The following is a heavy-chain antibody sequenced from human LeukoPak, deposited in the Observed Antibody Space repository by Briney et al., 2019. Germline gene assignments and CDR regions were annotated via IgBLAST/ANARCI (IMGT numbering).Heavy chain of an antibody. CDR3: ATTSWRDFWSGYYAFDI. J-gene: IGHJ3*02. CDR2: IIPIFGTA. D-gene: IGHD3-3*01. V-gene: IGHV1-69*05. Sequence: GASVKVSCKASGGTFSSYAISWVRQAPGQGLEWMGGIIPIFGTANYAQKFQGRVTITTDESTSTAYMELSSLRSEDAAVYYCATTSWRDFWSGYYAFDIWGQGTMVTVSS. CDR1: GGTFSSYA.